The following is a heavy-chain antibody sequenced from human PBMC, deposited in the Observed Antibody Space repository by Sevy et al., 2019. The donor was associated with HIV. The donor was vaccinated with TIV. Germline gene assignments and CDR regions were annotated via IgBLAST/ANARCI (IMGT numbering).Heavy chain of an antibody. CDR2: ISSSSSYT. Sequence: GGSLRLSCAASGFTFSDYYMSWIRQAPGKGLEWVSYISSSSSYTNYADSVKGRFTISRDNAKNSLYLQMNSLRAEDTAVYYCARDLREYYYGSRSSEFDPWGQGTLVTVSS. J-gene: IGHJ5*02. D-gene: IGHD3-10*01. CDR1: GFTFSDYY. CDR3: ARDLREYYYGSRSSEFDP. V-gene: IGHV3-11*06.